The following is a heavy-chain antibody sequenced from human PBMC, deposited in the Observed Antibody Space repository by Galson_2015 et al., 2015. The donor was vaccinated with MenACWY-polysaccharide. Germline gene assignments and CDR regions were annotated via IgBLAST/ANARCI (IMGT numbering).Heavy chain of an antibody. CDR2: IYHSGST. CDR3: ARVEKYSGSYYILH. V-gene: IGHV4-38-2*01. CDR1: DYSISSGYY. D-gene: IGHD1-26*01. J-gene: IGHJ4*02. Sequence: ETLSLPCAVSDYSISSGYYWGWIRQPPGKGLEWIGSIYHSGSTYYNPSLKSRVTISVDTSKNQFSLKLSSVTAADTAVYYCARVEKYSGSYYILHWGQGTLVTVSS.